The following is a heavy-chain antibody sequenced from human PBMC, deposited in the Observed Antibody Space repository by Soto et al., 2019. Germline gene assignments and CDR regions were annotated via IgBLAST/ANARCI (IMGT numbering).Heavy chain of an antibody. V-gene: IGHV4-30-2*01. J-gene: IGHJ4*02. CDR3: ARNYTNYYFDF. D-gene: IGHD4-4*01. CDR2: IYAHGST. Sequence: QLQLQESGSGLVKPSETLSLTCAVSGVSISSGGYSWSWIRQPPGKGLEWIAYIYAHGSTYYHPSLKSRVTMSVDGSKHQFSLKLGSVTGADTAVYYCARNYTNYYFDFWGQGILVTVSS. CDR1: GVSISSGGYS.